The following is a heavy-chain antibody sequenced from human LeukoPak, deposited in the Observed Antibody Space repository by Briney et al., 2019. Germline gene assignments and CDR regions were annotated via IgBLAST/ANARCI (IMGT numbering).Heavy chain of an antibody. CDR3: ARSQAGTPFDY. CDR1: GDSISSGSYY. V-gene: IGHV4-61*02. D-gene: IGHD6-19*01. Sequence: SETLSLTCTVSGDSISSGSYYWTWIRQPAGKGLKWIGRIYNGWSTKYSPSLASRVTISIDTSKNQFSLKLSSVTDADTAVYYCARSQAGTPFDYWGQGTLVTVSS. J-gene: IGHJ4*02. CDR2: IYNGWST.